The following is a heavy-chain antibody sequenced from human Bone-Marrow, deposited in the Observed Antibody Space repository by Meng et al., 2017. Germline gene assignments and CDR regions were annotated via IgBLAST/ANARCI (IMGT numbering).Heavy chain of an antibody. CDR3: GRGSTGAFDL. J-gene: IGHJ5*02. Sequence: SETLSLTCTVSGASISSSYWSWIRQPPGKAPEWIGYTHYSGTATYNPSLKSRVTISVDTSKSHFSLKLSSVTAADTAIYYCGRGSTGAFDLWGQGIRVTGAS. CDR2: THYSGTA. V-gene: IGHV4-59*13. D-gene: IGHD1-14*01. CDR1: GASISSSY.